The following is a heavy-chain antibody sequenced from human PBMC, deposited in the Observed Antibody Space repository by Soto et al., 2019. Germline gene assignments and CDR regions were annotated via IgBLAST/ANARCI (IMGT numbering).Heavy chain of an antibody. V-gene: IGHV1-69*01. CDR2: IIPIFGTA. CDR1: GGTFSSYA. CDR3: ARKRGYCSGGSCYSGVYYYGMDV. J-gene: IGHJ6*02. Sequence: QVQLVQSGAEVKKPGSSVKVSCKASGGTFSSYAISWVRQAPGQGLEWMGGIIPIFGTANYAQKFQGRVTITADESTSTAYMELSSLRSEDTAVYYCARKRGYCSGGSCYSGVYYYGMDVWGQGTTVTVSS. D-gene: IGHD2-15*01.